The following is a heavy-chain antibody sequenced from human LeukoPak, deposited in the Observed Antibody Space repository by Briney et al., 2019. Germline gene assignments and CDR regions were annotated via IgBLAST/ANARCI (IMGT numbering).Heavy chain of an antibody. CDR3: ARPPNPPRGAFDI. J-gene: IGHJ3*02. CDR1: GYSFTSYW. Sequence: GESLKISCKGSGYSFTSYWIGWVRQMPGKDLEWMGIIYPGDSDTRYSPSFQGQVTISADKSISTAYLQWSSLKASDTAMYYCARPPNPPRGAFDIWGQGTMVTVSS. CDR2: IYPGDSDT. V-gene: IGHV5-51*01.